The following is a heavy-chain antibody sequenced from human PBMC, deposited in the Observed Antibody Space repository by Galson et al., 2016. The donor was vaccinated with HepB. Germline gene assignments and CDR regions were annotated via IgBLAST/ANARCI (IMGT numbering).Heavy chain of an antibody. V-gene: IGHV4-61*01. CDR2: IYYSGST. J-gene: IGHJ4*02. CDR1: GGSVSSGSYY. CDR3: ARTYSGSALDFDF. D-gene: IGHD1-26*01. Sequence: SETLSLTCTVSGGSVSSGSYYWSWIRQPPGKGLEWIGYIYYSGSTKYNPFFKSRLTMSVDTSKNQFSLNLRSVTAADTAVYYCARTYSGSALDFDFWGQGTLVTVSS.